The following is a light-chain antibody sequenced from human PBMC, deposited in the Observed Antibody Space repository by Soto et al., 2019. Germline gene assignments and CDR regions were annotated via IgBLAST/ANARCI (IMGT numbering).Light chain of an antibody. CDR1: PLVSLHS. CDR2: SAS. V-gene: IGKV3-20*01. J-gene: IGKJ1*01. CDR3: QQYSASPRT. Sequence: EIVMTPSPFPLSFSPFSPSPLSFMAIPLVSLHSFSFFPPPPFPAPRLLLHSASSRATGIPDRFSASGTGTDFTLTISRLEPEDSAVYYCQQYSASPRTFGQGTKVDIK.